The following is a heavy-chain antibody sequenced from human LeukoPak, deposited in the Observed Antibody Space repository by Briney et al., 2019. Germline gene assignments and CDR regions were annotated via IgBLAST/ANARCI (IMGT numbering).Heavy chain of an antibody. V-gene: IGHV4-31*03. D-gene: IGHD2-2*01. CDR1: GGSISSGGYS. Sequence: SQTLSLTCTVSGGSISSGGYSWSWIRQHPGKGLEWIGYIYYSGSTYYNPSLKSRVTISVDTSKNQFSLKLSSVTAADTAVYYCARSGGLGYCSSTSCPFSWFDPWGQGTLVTVSS. CDR2: IYYSGST. J-gene: IGHJ5*02. CDR3: ARSGGLGYCSSTSCPFSWFDP.